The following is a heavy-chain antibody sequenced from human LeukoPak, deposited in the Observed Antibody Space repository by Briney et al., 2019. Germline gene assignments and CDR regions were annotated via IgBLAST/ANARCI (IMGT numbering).Heavy chain of an antibody. V-gene: IGHV1-2*02. CDR2: INPNSGGT. D-gene: IGHD2-15*01. J-gene: IGHJ3*02. CDR1: GYTFTGYY. Sequence: ASVKVSCKASGYTFTGYYMHWVRQAPGQGLEWMGWINPNSGGTNYAQKFQGRVTMTRDTSIATAYMELSRLRSDDTAVYYCASGREYCSGGSCYSSDDAFDIWGQGTMVTVSS. CDR3: ASGREYCSGGSCYSSDDAFDI.